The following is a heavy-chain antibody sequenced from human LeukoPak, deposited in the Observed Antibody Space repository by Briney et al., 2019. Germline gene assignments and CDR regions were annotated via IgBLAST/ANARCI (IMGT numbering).Heavy chain of an antibody. V-gene: IGHV3-23*01. CDR3: AKEREQWLVLGVVVY. D-gene: IGHD6-19*01. CDR1: GFTFRSYA. CDR2: ISGSGGST. J-gene: IGHJ4*02. Sequence: PGGSLRLSCAASGFTFRSYAMSWVRQAPGKGLEWVSPISGSGGSTYYADSVKGRFTISRDNSKNTLYLQMNSLRAEDTAVYYCAKEREQWLVLGVVVYWGQGTLVTVSS.